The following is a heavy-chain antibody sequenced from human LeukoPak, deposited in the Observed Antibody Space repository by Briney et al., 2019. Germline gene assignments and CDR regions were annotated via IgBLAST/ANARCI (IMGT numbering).Heavy chain of an antibody. CDR3: ARDGSVLRFLEWFQYYYMDV. CDR2: INPNSGGT. D-gene: IGHD3-3*01. CDR1: GYTFTSYD. V-gene: IGHV1-2*02. Sequence: GASVKVSCKASGYTFTSYDINWVRQATGQGLEWMGWINPNSGGTNYAQKFQGRVTMTRDTSISTAYMELSRLRSDDTAVYYCARDGSVLRFLEWFQYYYMDVWGKGTTVTVSS. J-gene: IGHJ6*03.